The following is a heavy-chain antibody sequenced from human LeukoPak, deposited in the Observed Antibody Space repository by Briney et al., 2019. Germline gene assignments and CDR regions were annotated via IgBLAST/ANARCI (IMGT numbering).Heavy chain of an antibody. CDR3: ARRRPYYDFWSGYYTPYYYYYYMDV. J-gene: IGHJ6*03. CDR1: GFTFSSYS. Sequence: PGGSLRLSCAASGFTFSSYSMNWVRQAPGKGLEWVSSISSSSSYIYYADSVKGRFTISRDNAKHSLYLQMNSLRAEDTAVYYCARRRPYYDFWSGYYTPYYYYYYMDVWGKGTTVTVSS. V-gene: IGHV3-21*01. D-gene: IGHD3-3*01. CDR2: ISSSSSYI.